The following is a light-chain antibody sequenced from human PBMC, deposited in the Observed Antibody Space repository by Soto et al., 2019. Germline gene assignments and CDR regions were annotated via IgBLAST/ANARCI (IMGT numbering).Light chain of an antibody. CDR2: EVT. Sequence: QSVLTQPASVSGSPRQSITISCTGTSNDVGGYNYVSWYQHHPGKAPKLIIYEVTIRPSGVSDRFSGSKSGNTASLTISGLQAEDEADYYCSSYTYSSKCVFGTGTKLTVL. CDR3: SSYTYSSKCV. J-gene: IGLJ1*01. CDR1: SNDVGGYNY. V-gene: IGLV2-14*01.